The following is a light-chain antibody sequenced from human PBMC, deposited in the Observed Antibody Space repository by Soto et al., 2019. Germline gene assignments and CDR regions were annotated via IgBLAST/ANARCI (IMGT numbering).Light chain of an antibody. V-gene: IGKV3D-15*01. J-gene: IGKJ4*01. CDR1: QSVSSN. CDR3: QQYNSWPPLT. CDR2: GAS. Sequence: EIVMTQSPDTLSVSPGERATLSCRASQSVSSNLAWYQQKPGQAPRLLIYGASTRATSIPARFSGSGAGTEFTLTISSLQSEDFAVYYCQQYNSWPPLTFGGGTKVEIK.